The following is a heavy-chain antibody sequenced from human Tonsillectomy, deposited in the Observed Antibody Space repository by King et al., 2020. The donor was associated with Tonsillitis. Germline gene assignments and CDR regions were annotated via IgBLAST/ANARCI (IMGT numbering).Heavy chain of an antibody. CDR2: ISYDGGNK. CDR3: AKDRDSGHYEPLDH. D-gene: IGHD4-17*01. J-gene: IGHJ4*01. V-gene: IGHV3-30*02. CDR1: GFTFSSYG. Sequence: QVQLVESGGGVVQSGGSLRLSCAASGFTFSSYGIHWVRQAPGKGLEWVAYISYDGGNKYYADAVKGRFTITRDISKNTVYLEMSSLRIEDTAVYYCAKDRDSGHYEPLDHWGQGTLGTVS.